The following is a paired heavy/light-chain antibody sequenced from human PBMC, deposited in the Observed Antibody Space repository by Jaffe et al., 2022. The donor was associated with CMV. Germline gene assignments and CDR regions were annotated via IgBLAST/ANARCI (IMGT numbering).Light chain of an antibody. CDR3: QQYGSDLGT. CDR1: QSVSSSY. CDR2: GAS. Sequence: EIVLTQSPGTLSLSPGERATLSCRASQSVSSSYLAWYQQKPGQAPRLLIYGASSRATGIPDRFSGSGSGTDFTLTISRLEPEDFAVYYCQQYGSDLGTFGQGTKLEIK. V-gene: IGKV3-20*01. J-gene: IGKJ2*02.
Heavy chain of an antibody. CDR3: ARDSPYYDFWSGYPTWHPGWFDP. Sequence: EVQLVESGGGLVQPGGSLRLSCAASGFTFSSYEMNWVRQAPGKGLEWVSYISSSGSTIYYADSVKGRFTISRDNAKNSLYLQMNSLRAEDTAVYYCARDSPYYDFWSGYPTWHPGWFDPWGQGTLVTVSS. D-gene: IGHD3-3*01. CDR1: GFTFSSYE. V-gene: IGHV3-48*03. CDR2: ISSSGSTI. J-gene: IGHJ5*02.